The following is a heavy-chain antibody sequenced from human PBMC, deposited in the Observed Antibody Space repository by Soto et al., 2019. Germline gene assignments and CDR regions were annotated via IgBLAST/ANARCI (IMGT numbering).Heavy chain of an antibody. Sequence: SETLSLTCAVSSYSISGGFYWAWIRQPPGKGLEWIGNIYHSGSAHYNPSLKSLVTMSVDTSKNNFSLRLTSVTAADTAVYYCARVTIFEYWFDPWGQGILVTVSS. D-gene: IGHD3-3*01. V-gene: IGHV4-38-2*01. CDR3: ARVTIFEYWFDP. CDR2: IYHSGSA. CDR1: SYSISGGFY. J-gene: IGHJ5*02.